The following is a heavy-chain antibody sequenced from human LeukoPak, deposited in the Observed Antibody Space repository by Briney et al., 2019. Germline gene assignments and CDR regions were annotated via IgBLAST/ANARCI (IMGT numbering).Heavy chain of an antibody. CDR3: AGQYSSGWAAYFDY. CDR2: IYYSGST. J-gene: IGHJ4*02. V-gene: IGHV4-59*08. Sequence: SETLSLTCTVSGGSISSYYWSWIRQPPGKGLEWIGYIYYSGSTNYNPSLKSRVTISVDTSKNQFSLKLSSVTAADTAVYYCAGQYSSGWAAYFDYWGQGTLVTVSS. CDR1: GGSISSYY. D-gene: IGHD6-19*01.